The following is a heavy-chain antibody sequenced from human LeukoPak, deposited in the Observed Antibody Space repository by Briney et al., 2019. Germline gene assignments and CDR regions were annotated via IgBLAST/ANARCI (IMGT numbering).Heavy chain of an antibody. CDR2: INHSGST. D-gene: IGHD4-11*01. CDR1: GGSFSGYY. V-gene: IGHV4-34*01. CDR3: ARGFTTVINDY. J-gene: IGHJ4*02. Sequence: SETLSLTCAVYGGSFSGYYWSWLRQPPGKGLEWIGEINHSGSTNYNPSLKSRVTISVDTSKNQFSLKLSSVTAADTAVYYCARGFTTVINDYWGQGTLVTVSS.